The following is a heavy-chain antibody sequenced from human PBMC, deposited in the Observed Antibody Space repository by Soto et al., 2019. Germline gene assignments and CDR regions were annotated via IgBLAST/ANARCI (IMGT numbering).Heavy chain of an antibody. CDR2: IVVGSGNT. CDR3: AADRSGHSYGWPDY. V-gene: IGHV1-58*01. CDR1: GFTFTSSA. Sequence: QMQLVQSGPEVKKPGTSVKVSCKASGFTFTSSAVQWVRQARGQRLEWIGWIVVGSGNTNYAQKFQERVTITRDMSTSTAYMELSSLRSEDTAVYYCAADRSGHSYGWPDYWGQGTLVTVSS. J-gene: IGHJ4*02. D-gene: IGHD5-18*01.